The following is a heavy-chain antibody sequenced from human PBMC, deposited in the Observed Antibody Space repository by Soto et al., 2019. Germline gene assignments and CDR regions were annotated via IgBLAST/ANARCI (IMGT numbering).Heavy chain of an antibody. CDR1: GFTFSSYG. D-gene: IGHD5-18*01. Sequence: GGSLRLSCAASGFTFSSYGMHWVRQAPGKGLEWVAVISYDGSNKYYADSVKGRFTISRDNSKNTLYLQMNSLRAEDTAVYYCAKDLRSYRYYYYGMDVWGQGTTVTVSS. CDR2: ISYDGSNK. V-gene: IGHV3-30*18. J-gene: IGHJ6*02. CDR3: AKDLRSYRYYYYGMDV.